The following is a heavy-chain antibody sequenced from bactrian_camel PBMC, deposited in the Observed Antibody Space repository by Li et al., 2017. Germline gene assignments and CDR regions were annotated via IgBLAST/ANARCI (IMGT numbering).Heavy chain of an antibody. CDR1: GYRFGACE. D-gene: IGHD5*01. CDR3: AARDGHSFTCGWKDSSDFDY. J-gene: IGHJ6*01. Sequence: HVQLVESGGGLVQPGGSLKLSCLISGYRFGACEMGWYRQAPGKERELVSIIGGDGTTNYTESVKGRFTISRDSAQNTVHLQMNGLKPEDTAMYYCAARDGHSFTCGWKDSSDFDYWGQGTQVTVS. CDR2: IGGDGTT. V-gene: IGHV3S53*01.